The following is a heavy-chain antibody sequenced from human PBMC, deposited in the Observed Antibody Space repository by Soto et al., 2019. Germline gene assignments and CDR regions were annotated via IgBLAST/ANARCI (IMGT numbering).Heavy chain of an antibody. Sequence: SVKVSCKASGGTFSSYAISWVRQAPGQGLEWMGGIIPIFGTANYAQKFQGRVTITADESTSTAYMELSSLRSEDTAVYYCARDPDSLWFGEDYYGMDVWGQGTTVTVSS. CDR1: GGTFSSYA. V-gene: IGHV1-69*13. J-gene: IGHJ6*02. CDR2: IIPIFGTA. CDR3: ARDPDSLWFGEDYYGMDV. D-gene: IGHD3-10*01.